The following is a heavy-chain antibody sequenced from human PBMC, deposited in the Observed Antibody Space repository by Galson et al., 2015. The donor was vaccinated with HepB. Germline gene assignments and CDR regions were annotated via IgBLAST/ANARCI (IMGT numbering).Heavy chain of an antibody. D-gene: IGHD3-10*01. Sequence: LSLTCTVSGASVTGYYWSWIRQPPGKGLQWIGYICYDGNTNYNPSLKSRVTMSVDTSKNQFSLNLRSVTATDTAVYYCARHGFGSEDNVWGQGTLVAVSS. CDR3: ARHGFGSEDNV. CDR2: ICYDGNT. J-gene: IGHJ1*01. CDR1: GASVTGYY. V-gene: IGHV4-59*08.